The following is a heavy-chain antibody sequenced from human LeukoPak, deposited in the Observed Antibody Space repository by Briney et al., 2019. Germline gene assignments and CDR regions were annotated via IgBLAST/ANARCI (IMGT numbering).Heavy chain of an antibody. Sequence: ASVKVSCRASGYIFTNYYMHWVRHAPGQGLEWMGWINPRSGGTNFAQKFQGRFTMTRDTSISAAYMELSRLRSDDTAVYYCARHVSSSGEDSWGQGTLVTVSS. D-gene: IGHD2-21*01. CDR3: ARHVSSSGEDS. V-gene: IGHV1-2*02. CDR1: GYIFTNYY. J-gene: IGHJ4*02. CDR2: INPRSGGT.